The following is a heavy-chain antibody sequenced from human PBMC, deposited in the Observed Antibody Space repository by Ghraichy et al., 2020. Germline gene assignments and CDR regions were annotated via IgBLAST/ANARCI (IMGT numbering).Heavy chain of an antibody. CDR1: GGSISSYY. Sequence: SETLSLTCTVSGGSISSYYWSWIRQPPGKGLEWIGYIYYSGSTNYNPSLKSRVTISVDTSKNQFTLKLSSVTAADTAVYYCARDLPGAPPDYYYGMDVWGQGTTVTVSS. CDR2: IYYSGST. V-gene: IGHV4-59*01. CDR3: ARDLPGAPPDYYYGMDV. D-gene: IGHD1-26*01. J-gene: IGHJ6*02.